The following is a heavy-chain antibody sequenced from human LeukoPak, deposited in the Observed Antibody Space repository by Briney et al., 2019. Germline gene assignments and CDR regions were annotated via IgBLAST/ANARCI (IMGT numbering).Heavy chain of an antibody. V-gene: IGHV4-39*07. CDR3: ARRTWEPLVDY. CDR2: IYYSGST. J-gene: IGHJ4*02. CDR1: GGSISSYY. Sequence: PSETLSLTCTVSGGSISSYYWSWIRQPPGKGLEWIGSIYYSGSTYYNPSLKSRVTISVDTSKNQFSLKLSSVTAADTAVYYCARRTWEPLVDYWGQGTLVTVSS. D-gene: IGHD1-26*01.